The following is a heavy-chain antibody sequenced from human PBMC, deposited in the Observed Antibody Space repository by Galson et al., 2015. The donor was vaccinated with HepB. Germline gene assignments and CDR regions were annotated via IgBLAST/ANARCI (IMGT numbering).Heavy chain of an antibody. CDR2: FDPEDGET. D-gene: IGHD2-21*01. CDR3: ATLGGGDGGFYFQH. Sequence: SVKVSCKVSGYTLTELSMHWVRQAPGKGLEWMGGFDPEDGETIYAQKFQGRVTMTEDTSTDTAYMELSSLRSEDTAVYYCATLGGGDGGFYFQHWGQGTLVTVSS. J-gene: IGHJ1*01. CDR1: GYTLTELS. V-gene: IGHV1-24*01.